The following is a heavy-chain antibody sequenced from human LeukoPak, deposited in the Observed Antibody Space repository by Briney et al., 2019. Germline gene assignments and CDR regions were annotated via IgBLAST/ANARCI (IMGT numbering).Heavy chain of an antibody. D-gene: IGHD5-24*01. Sequence: GGSLRLSCAASGFTFSSYSMNWVRQAPGKGLEWVSSISSSSSYIYYADSVKGRFTISRDNAKNSLYLQMNSLRAEDTAVYYCASRRDGYDSPRGDYWGQGTLVTVSS. CDR2: ISSSSSYI. CDR3: ASRRDGYDSPRGDY. V-gene: IGHV3-21*01. J-gene: IGHJ4*02. CDR1: GFTFSSYS.